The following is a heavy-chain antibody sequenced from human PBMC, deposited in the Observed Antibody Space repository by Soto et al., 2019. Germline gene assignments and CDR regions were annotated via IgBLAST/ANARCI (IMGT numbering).Heavy chain of an antibody. J-gene: IGHJ4*02. V-gene: IGHV3-15*01. D-gene: IGHD7-27*01. CDR3: ITDPSGSN. Sequence: EVQLVESGGGLVKPGGSLRLSCAASGFTFSNAGMTWVRQAPGKGLEWVGRIKTKADGETTNYAAPVKGRFTILRDDSKATLYLQMNSLKTEDTAVYYCITDPSGSNWGQGTLVTVSS. CDR1: GFTFSNAG. CDR2: IKTKADGETT.